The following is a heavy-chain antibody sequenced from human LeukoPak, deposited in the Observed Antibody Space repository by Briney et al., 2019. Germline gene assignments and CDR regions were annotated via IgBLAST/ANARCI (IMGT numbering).Heavy chain of an antibody. CDR1: GFTFSSYG. J-gene: IGHJ4*02. CDR3: ARDRNTDFWSGYYTNYFDY. Sequence: PGRSLRLSCAASGFTFSSYGMHWVRQAPGKGLEWVANIKQDGSEKYYVDTVKGRFTISRDNAKNSLYLQMNSLRAEDTAVYYCARDRNTDFWSGYYTNYFDYWGQGTLVTVSS. CDR2: IKQDGSEK. D-gene: IGHD3-3*01. V-gene: IGHV3-7*01.